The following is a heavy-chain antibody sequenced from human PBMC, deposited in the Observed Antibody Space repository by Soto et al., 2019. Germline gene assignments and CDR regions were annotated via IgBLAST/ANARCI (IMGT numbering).Heavy chain of an antibody. CDR3: ARAQAWGGYDILTGPAFDI. CDR2: IWYDGSNK. V-gene: IGHV3-33*01. Sequence: QVQLVESGGGVVQPGRSLRLSCAASGFTFSSYGMHWVRQAPGKGLEWVAVIWYDGSNKYYADSVKGRFTISRDNSKNTLYLQMNSLRAEDTAVYYCARAQAWGGYDILTGPAFDIWGQGTMVTVSS. J-gene: IGHJ3*02. D-gene: IGHD3-9*01. CDR1: GFTFSSYG.